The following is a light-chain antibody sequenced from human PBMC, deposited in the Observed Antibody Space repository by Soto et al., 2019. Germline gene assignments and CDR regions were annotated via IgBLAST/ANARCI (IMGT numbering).Light chain of an antibody. CDR3: QQYDKWPLT. J-gene: IGKJ4*02. CDR1: HSVNSN. V-gene: IGKV3D-15*01. CDR2: GAS. Sequence: EIVMTQSPATLSVSPGEGATLSCRASHSVNSNLAWCQQKPGQAPRLLIYGASTRPTGIPARFSGSGSGTDFTLTISSLQSEDFAVYYCQQYDKWPLTFGGGTKVEIK.